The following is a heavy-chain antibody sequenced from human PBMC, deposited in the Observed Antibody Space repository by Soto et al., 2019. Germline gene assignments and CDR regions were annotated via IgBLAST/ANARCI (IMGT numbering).Heavy chain of an antibody. CDR2: IRSKANSYAT. CDR1: GFTFSGSA. Sequence: VGSLRLSCAASGFTFSGSAMHWVRQASGKGLEWVGRIRSKANSYATAYAASVKGRFTISRDDSKNTAYLQMNSLKTEDTAVYYCTIVDTATAHYYYYYGMDVWGQGTTVTVSS. J-gene: IGHJ6*02. CDR3: TIVDTATAHYYYYYGMDV. D-gene: IGHD5-18*01. V-gene: IGHV3-73*01.